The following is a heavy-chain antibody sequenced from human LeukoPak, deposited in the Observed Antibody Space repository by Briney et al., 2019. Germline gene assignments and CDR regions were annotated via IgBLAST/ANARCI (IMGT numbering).Heavy chain of an antibody. Sequence: SETLSLTCTVSGGSISSYYWSWIRRPPGKGLEWIGYIYYSGSTNYNPSLKSRVTISVDTSKNQFSLKLSSVTAADTAVYYCARGGRDGYNYLFDYWGQGTLVTVSS. CDR2: IYYSGST. J-gene: IGHJ4*02. CDR1: GGSISSYY. V-gene: IGHV4-59*01. CDR3: ARGGRDGYNYLFDY. D-gene: IGHD5-24*01.